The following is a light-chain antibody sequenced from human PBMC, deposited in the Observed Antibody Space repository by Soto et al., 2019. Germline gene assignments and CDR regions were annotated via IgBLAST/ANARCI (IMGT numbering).Light chain of an antibody. CDR2: GSS. J-gene: IGKJ4*01. V-gene: IGKV3D-15*01. Sequence: IVMTQSPATLSVSPGEGVTLSCRASENVGTNLAWYQQKPGQAPRLLIYGSSTRATGIPATFSGSGSGTEFTLTISSLQSEESAIYYCQQYNNWGLSFGGGTK. CDR3: QQYNNWGLS. CDR1: ENVGTN.